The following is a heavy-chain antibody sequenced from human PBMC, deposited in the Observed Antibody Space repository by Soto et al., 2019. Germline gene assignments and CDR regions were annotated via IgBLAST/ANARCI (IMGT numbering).Heavy chain of an antibody. D-gene: IGHD1-26*01. CDR1: GFTFSSYG. V-gene: IGHV3-30*18. CDR2: ISYDGSNK. CDR3: AKDMTPGGSNYFDY. J-gene: IGHJ4*02. Sequence: PGGSLRLSCAASGFTFSSYGMHWVRQAPGKGLEWVAVISYDGSNKYYADSVKGRFTISRDNSKNTLYLQMNSLRAEDTALYYCAKDMTPGGSNYFDYWGQGTLVTVSS.